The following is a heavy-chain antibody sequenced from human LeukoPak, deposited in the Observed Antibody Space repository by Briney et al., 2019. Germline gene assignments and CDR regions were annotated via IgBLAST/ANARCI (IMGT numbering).Heavy chain of an antibody. J-gene: IGHJ4*02. D-gene: IGHD1-26*01. CDR2: IIPIFGTA. CDR1: GGTFSSYA. CDR3: ARGAIVGATHFDY. V-gene: IGHV1-69*05. Sequence: SVTVSCKASGGTFSSYAISWVRQAPGQGLDWIGRIIPIFGTANYAQKFQGRVTTTTDESTSTAYMELSSLRSEDTDVYYCARGAIVGATHFDYWGQGTLVTVSS.